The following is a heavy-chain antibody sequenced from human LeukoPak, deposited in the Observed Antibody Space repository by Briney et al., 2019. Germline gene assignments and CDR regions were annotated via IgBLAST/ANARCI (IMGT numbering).Heavy chain of an antibody. Sequence: PGGSLRLSCAASGFTFSSYWMHWVRQAPGKGLVWVSSITKSGDNTRYADSVKGRFTISRDNSKNTLYLQMNSLRAEDTAVYYCAARDCSSSSCYRFDYWGQGTLITVSS. D-gene: IGHD2-2*02. CDR3: AARDCSSSSCYRFDY. CDR2: ITKSGDNT. CDR1: GFTFSSYW. V-gene: IGHV3-74*01. J-gene: IGHJ4*02.